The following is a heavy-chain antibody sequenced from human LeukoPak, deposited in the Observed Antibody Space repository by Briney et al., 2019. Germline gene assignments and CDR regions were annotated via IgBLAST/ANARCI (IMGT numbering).Heavy chain of an antibody. J-gene: IGHJ4*02. CDR3: AKYAEEVAGAYYFDY. CDR2: ISSSSSYI. CDR1: GFTFSSYS. Sequence: GGSLRLSCAASGFTFSSYSMNWVRQAPGKGLEWVSSISSSSSYIYYADSVKGRFTISRDNAKNSLYLQMNSLRAEDTAVYYWAKYAEEVAGAYYFDYWGQGTLVTVSS. D-gene: IGHD6-19*01. V-gene: IGHV3-21*01.